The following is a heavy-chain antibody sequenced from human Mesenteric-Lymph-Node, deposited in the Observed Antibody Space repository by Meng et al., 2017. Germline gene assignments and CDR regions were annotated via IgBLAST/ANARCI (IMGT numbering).Heavy chain of an antibody. Sequence: GESLKISCVASGFAFSSYAMSWVRRAPGKGLEWVSGISGSGGNTYYADSVKGRFTISRDNSKNTLYLHMNSLRAEDTAVYSCAKDKGLVYYYDSSGPGGFDYWGQGTLVTVSS. D-gene: IGHD3-22*01. V-gene: IGHV3-23*01. CDR3: AKDKGLVYYYDSSGPGGFDY. CDR1: GFAFSSYA. CDR2: ISGSGGNT. J-gene: IGHJ4*02.